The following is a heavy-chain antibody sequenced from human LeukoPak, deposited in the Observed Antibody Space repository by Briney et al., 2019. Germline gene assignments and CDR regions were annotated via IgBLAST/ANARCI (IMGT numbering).Heavy chain of an antibody. D-gene: IGHD3-16*01. Sequence: GGSLRLSCAASGFTFSNFWLHWVRQAPGKGLEWVSRITSDGSNINYADSVQGRFTISRDNAKNTLYLLMNSLRAEDTAVYYCARGGHSSFDYWGQGALVTVSS. CDR1: GFTFSNFW. V-gene: IGHV3-74*01. J-gene: IGHJ4*02. CDR2: ITSDGSNI. CDR3: ARGGHSSFDY.